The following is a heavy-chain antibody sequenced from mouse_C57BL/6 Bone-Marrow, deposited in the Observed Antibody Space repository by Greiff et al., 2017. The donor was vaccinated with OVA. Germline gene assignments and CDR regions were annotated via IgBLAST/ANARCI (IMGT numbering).Heavy chain of an antibody. CDR2: ISYDGSN. D-gene: IGHD2-3*01. Sequence: VQLKESGPGLVKPSQSLSLTCSVTGYSITSGYYWNWIRQFPGNKLEWMGYISYDGSNNYNPSLKNRISITRDTSKNQFFLKLNSVTTEDTATYYCARDYDFAYWGQGTLVTVSA. J-gene: IGHJ3*01. V-gene: IGHV3-6*01. CDR1: GYSITSGYY. CDR3: ARDYDFAY.